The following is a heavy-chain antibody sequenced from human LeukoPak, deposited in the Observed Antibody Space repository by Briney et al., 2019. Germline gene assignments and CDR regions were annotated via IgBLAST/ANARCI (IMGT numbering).Heavy chain of an antibody. D-gene: IGHD2-2*01. V-gene: IGHV3-73*01. CDR1: GFTFSGSA. CDR3: TRHSDAYCSRANCYVDNFYGLDV. J-gene: IGHJ6*02. CDR2: IRSRANSYVT. Sequence: GGSLRLSRAASGFTFSGSAMHWVRQASGKGLEWVGRIRSRANSYVTAYAAAVTGRFIISRDDSSDTAYLQMNSLTTEDTAVYYCTRHSDAYCSRANCYVDNFYGLDVWGQGTRVTVSS.